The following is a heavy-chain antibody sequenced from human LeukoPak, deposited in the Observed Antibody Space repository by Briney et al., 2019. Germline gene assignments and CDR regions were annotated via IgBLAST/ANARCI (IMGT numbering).Heavy chain of an antibody. V-gene: IGHV3-74*01. CDR3: ARGGYYDSGSFDS. J-gene: IGHJ4*02. Sequence: GRSLRLSCAASGFTFSNYRMHWVRQGPGKGLVWVSCISTDGSITSYADSVKGRFTISRDNAKNTLYLQMNSLRAEDTAVYYCARGGYYDSGSFDSWGQGTLVTVSS. D-gene: IGHD3-10*01. CDR1: GFTFSNYR. CDR2: ISTDGSIT.